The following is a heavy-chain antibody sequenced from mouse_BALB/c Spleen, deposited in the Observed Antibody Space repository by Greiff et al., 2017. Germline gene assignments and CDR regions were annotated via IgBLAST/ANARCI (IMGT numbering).Heavy chain of an antibody. D-gene: IGHD2-3*01. Sequence: EVQGVESGAELVKPGASVKLSCTASGFNINDSYMHWVKQRPEQGLEWIGRIDPANGNTKYDPKFQGKATITADTSSNTAYLQLSSLTSEDTAVYYCGREIYDGSYFDYWGQGTTLTVSS. V-gene: IGHV14-3*02. CDR1: GFNINDSY. CDR2: IDPANGNT. J-gene: IGHJ2*01. CDR3: GREIYDGSYFDY.